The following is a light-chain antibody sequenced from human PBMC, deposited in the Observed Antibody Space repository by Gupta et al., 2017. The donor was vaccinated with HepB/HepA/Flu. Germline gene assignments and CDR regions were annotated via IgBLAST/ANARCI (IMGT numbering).Light chain of an antibody. Sequence: QSGLSPTRPSPCSHARSDAIRVAGTSSDVGGYNYLSWYQQHPGKAPKRMIYDVSKRTSWVPDLFSASKSGNPPSLTSSELQAENEADYYFCSYAGSYCFVFGGGTKLTVL. J-gene: IGLJ3*02. CDR2: DVS. V-gene: IGLV2-11*01. CDR3: CSYAGSYCFV. CDR1: SSDVGGYNY.